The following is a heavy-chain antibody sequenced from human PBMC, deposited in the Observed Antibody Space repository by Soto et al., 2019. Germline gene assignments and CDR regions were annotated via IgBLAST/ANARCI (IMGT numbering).Heavy chain of an antibody. CDR3: ARLGYCSGGSCPDYYMDV. CDR2: ISAYNGNT. CDR1: GYTFTSYG. D-gene: IGHD2-15*01. V-gene: IGHV1-18*01. Sequence: GASVKVSCKASGYTFTSYGISWVRQAPGQGLEWMGWISAYNGNTNYAQKLQGRVTMTTDTSTSTAYMELRSLRSDDTAVYYCARLGYCSGGSCPDYYMDVWGKGTTVTVSS. J-gene: IGHJ6*03.